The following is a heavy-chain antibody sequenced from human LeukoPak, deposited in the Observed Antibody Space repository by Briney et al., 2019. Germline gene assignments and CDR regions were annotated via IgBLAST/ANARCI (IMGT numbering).Heavy chain of an antibody. CDR2: IKQDGSEK. Sequence: GALRLSCAASGFTFSSYWMSWVRQAPGKGLEWVANIKQDGSEKYYVDSVKGRFTISRDNAKNSLYLQMNSLRAEDTAVYYCARGPTSHDYGDYVDYWGQGTLVTVSS. CDR1: GFTFSSYW. J-gene: IGHJ4*02. V-gene: IGHV3-7*01. CDR3: ARGPTSHDYGDYVDY. D-gene: IGHD4-17*01.